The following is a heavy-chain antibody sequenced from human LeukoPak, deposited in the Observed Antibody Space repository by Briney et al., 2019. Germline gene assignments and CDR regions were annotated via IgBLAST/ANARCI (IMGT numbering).Heavy chain of an antibody. D-gene: IGHD5-12*01. V-gene: IGHV3-48*04. CDR3: AREVWLRRDY. CDR2: ISSSGSTI. Sequence: PGGSLRLSCAVSGFTFSSYWMHWVRQAPGKGLEWVSDISSSGSTIHYADSVKGRFTISRDNAKNSLFLQMNSLRAEDTAIYYCAREVWLRRDYWGQGIPVTVSS. CDR1: GFTFSSYW. J-gene: IGHJ4*02.